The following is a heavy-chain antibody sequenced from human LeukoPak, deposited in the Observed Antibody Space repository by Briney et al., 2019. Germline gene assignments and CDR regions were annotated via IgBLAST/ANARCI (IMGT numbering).Heavy chain of an antibody. J-gene: IGHJ4*02. CDR1: GFTFSSYG. V-gene: IGHV3-30*18. CDR2: ISYDGSNK. CDR3: AKDSTAVVGVFDY. D-gene: IGHD6-19*01. Sequence: GRSLRLSCAASGFTFSSYGMHWVRQAPGKGLEWVAVISYDGSNKYYADSVKGRFTISRDNSKNTLYLQMNSLRAEDTAVYYCAKDSTAVVGVFDYWGQGTLVTVSS.